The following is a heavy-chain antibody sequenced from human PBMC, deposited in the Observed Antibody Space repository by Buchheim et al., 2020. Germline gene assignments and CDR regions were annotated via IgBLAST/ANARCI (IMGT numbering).Heavy chain of an antibody. D-gene: IGHD3-10*01. CDR2: ISSSSYT. J-gene: IGHJ6*03. Sequence: QVQLVESGGGLVKPGGSLRLSCAASGFTFSDYYMSWIRQAPGKGLEWVSYISSSSYTNYADSVKGRFTISSDNAKNSLYLLLNSLRAEDTAVYYCARSLGSGSYYSYYYYYYMDVWGKGTT. CDR3: ARSLGSGSYYSYYYYYYMDV. V-gene: IGHV3-11*05. CDR1: GFTFSDYY.